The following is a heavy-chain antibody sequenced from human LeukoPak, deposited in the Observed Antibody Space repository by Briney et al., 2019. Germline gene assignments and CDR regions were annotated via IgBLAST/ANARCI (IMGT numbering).Heavy chain of an antibody. CDR1: GFTFTSDA. Sequence: GGSLRLSCAASGFTFTSDAMSWVRQAAGKGLEWVSAISGSGGSTSYADSVEGRFTISRDNSKNTLYLQMNSLRVDDTAVYYCAKDRVWFGELNYWGQGTLVTVSS. CDR2: ISGSGGST. D-gene: IGHD3-10*01. V-gene: IGHV3-23*01. J-gene: IGHJ4*02. CDR3: AKDRVWFGELNY.